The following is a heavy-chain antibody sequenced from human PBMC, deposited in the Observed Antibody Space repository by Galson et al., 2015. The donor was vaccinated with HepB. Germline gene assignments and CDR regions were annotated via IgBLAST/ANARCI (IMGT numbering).Heavy chain of an antibody. CDR3: ASSPDGYNNIDAFDI. Sequence: SLRLSCAASGFIFSDSYRSWIRQAPGKGLEWVSYISSSSSYTTYADSVKGRFTISRDNAKNSLYLQMNSLRAEDTAVYYCASSPDGYNNIDAFDIWGQGTMVTVSS. CDR2: ISSSSSYT. D-gene: IGHD5-24*01. CDR1: GFIFSDSY. V-gene: IGHV3-11*03. J-gene: IGHJ3*02.